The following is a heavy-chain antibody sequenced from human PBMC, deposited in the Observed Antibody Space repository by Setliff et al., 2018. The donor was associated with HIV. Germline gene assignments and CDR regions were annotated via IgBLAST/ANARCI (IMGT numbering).Heavy chain of an antibody. CDR1: GFTLTELS. CDR3: TTGLPLFCSGGSCLFDF. CDR2: FNPEDGKT. J-gene: IGHJ4*02. V-gene: IGHV1-24*01. D-gene: IGHD2-15*01. Sequence: ASVKVSCKVSGFTLTELSMHWVRQAPGKGLEWMGSFNPEDGKTIYAQKFQGRVTMIEGTSTDTAYMELSSLRSEDTAVYYCTTGLPLFCSGGSCLFDFWGQGTLVTVSS.